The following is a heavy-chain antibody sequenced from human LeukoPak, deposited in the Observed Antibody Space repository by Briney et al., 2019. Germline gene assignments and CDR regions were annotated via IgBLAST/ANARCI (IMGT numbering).Heavy chain of an antibody. D-gene: IGHD2-15*01. J-gene: IGHJ4*02. CDR1: GFTFRSSE. Sequence: GGSLRFSCAASGFTFRSSEMNWVRQAPGKGLEWVSYIGNSGNTMYADSVKGRFTISRDNAKDSVYLQMNSLRAEDTAIYYCAREGSVPSGWSFFDYWGRGALVTVSS. CDR3: AREGSVPSGWSFFDY. CDR2: IGNSGNTM. V-gene: IGHV3-48*03.